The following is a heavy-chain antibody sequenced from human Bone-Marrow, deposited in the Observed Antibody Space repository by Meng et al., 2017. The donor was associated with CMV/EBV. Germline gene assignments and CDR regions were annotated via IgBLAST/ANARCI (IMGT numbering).Heavy chain of an antibody. CDR1: GFTFSSYG. V-gene: IGHV3-33*06. CDR2: IWYDGSNK. Sequence: GGSLRLSCAASGFTFSSYGMHWVRQAPGKGLEWVAVIWYDGSNKYYADSVKGRFTISRDNSKNTLYLQMNSLRAEDTAVYYCAKSRLAAAGPRGMDLDYWGQGTLVTVSS. CDR3: AKSRLAAAGPRGMDLDY. J-gene: IGHJ4*02. D-gene: IGHD6-13*01.